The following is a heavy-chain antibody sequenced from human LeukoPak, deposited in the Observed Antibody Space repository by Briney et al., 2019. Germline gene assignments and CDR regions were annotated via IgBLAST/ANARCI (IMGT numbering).Heavy chain of an antibody. V-gene: IGHV3-30*02. Sequence: GGSLRLSCAASGFTFSSYGMHWVRQAPGKGLEWVAVIWYDGSNKYYADSVKGRFTISRDNSKNTLYLQMNSLRAEDTAVYYCAKDIPYYYGSGILYGMDVWGQGTTVTVSS. CDR2: IWYDGSNK. D-gene: IGHD3-10*01. J-gene: IGHJ6*02. CDR3: AKDIPYYYGSGILYGMDV. CDR1: GFTFSSYG.